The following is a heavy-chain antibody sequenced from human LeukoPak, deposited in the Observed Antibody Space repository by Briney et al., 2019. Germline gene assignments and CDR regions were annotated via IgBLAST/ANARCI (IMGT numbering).Heavy chain of an antibody. CDR2: INPNSGGT. CDR3: ARSYYDSSGYYGLYGMAV. D-gene: IGHD3-22*01. J-gene: IGHJ6*02. V-gene: IGHV1-2*02. CDR1: GYTFTGYY. Sequence: ASVKVSCKASGYTFTGYYMHWVRQAPGQGLEWMGWINPNSGGTNYAQKFQGRVTMTRDTSISTAYMELSSLRSEDTAVYYCARSYYDSSGYYGLYGMAVWGQGTTVTVSS.